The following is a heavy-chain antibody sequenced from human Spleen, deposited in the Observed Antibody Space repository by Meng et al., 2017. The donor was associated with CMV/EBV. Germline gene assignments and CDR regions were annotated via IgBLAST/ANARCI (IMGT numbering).Heavy chain of an antibody. Sequence: GGSLRLSCAASGFTFSSYWMSWVRQAPGKGLEWVANIKQDGSEKYYVDSVKGRFTISRDNAKSSLYLQMDSLRAEDTAVYYCAGFGVAITNGLDVWGRGTTVTVSS. J-gene: IGHJ6*02. CDR2: IKQDGSEK. V-gene: IGHV3-7*01. CDR1: GFTFSSYW. CDR3: AGFGVAITNGLDV. D-gene: IGHD3-3*01.